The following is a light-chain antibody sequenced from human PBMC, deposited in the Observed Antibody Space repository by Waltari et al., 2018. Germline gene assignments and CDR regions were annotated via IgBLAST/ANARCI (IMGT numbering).Light chain of an antibody. CDR1: ESVLYSSNNKNH. CDR3: QQYYSTPLT. V-gene: IGKV4-1*01. J-gene: IGKJ4*01. Sequence: EIVMTQSPESLAVSLGERATIHCKSSESVLYSSNNKNHLAWYQHKPGQPPKLLLYWASTRKSGVPDRFSGSGSETDFTLTVTSLQAEDVAVYYCQQYYSTPLTFGGGTKVEIK. CDR2: WAS.